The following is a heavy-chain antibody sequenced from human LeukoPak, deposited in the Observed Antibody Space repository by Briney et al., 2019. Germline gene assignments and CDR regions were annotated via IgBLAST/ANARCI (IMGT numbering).Heavy chain of an antibody. CDR2: IYYSGST. J-gene: IGHJ4*02. D-gene: IGHD6-13*01. V-gene: IGHV4-59*08. CDR3: ARGLGYPKKGYYFDY. CDR1: GDSISPYY. Sequence: SETLSLTCTVSGDSISPYYWSWIRQPPGKGLEYIGYIYYSGSTKYNPSLKSRVTISVDTSKNQFSLKLSSVTAADTAVYYCARGLGYPKKGYYFDYWGQGTLVTVSS.